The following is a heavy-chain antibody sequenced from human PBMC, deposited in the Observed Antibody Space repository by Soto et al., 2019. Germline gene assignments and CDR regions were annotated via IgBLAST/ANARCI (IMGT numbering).Heavy chain of an antibody. CDR2: VNSDGSIT. CDR1: GFDFTNSW. V-gene: IGHV3-74*01. J-gene: IGHJ4*02. CDR3: TRDQRYSSAV. Sequence: EVQLVESGGGLVQPGGSLRLSCAASGFDFTNSWMHWVRQAPGKGLVWVSHVNSDGSITTYADSVKGRFTISRDNAKNTVYLQMNSLRVEDTAVYDCTRDQRYSSAVWGQGTLVTVSS. D-gene: IGHD5-18*01.